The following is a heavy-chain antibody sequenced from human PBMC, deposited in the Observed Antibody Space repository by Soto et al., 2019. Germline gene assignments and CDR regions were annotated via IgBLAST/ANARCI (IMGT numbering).Heavy chain of an antibody. J-gene: IGHJ4*02. D-gene: IGHD6-25*01. CDR1: GGSISSSSNY. V-gene: IGHV4-39*01. CDR3: ARHSPGRTPANY. Sequence: SETLSLTCTVSGGSISSSSNYWGWFRQPPGKGLEWIGSIYYSGSTYYNPSLKSRVTISVDTSKNQFSLKLSSVTAADTAVYYCARHSPGRTPANYWGQGTLVTVS. CDR2: IYYSGST.